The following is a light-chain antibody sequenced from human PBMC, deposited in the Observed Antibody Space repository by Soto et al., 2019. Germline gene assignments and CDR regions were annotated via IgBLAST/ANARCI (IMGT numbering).Light chain of an antibody. Sequence: EIVLTQSPDTLSLSPGERATLSCRASQSVTTSLAWYQQKTGQPPRLLIYDASNRATGIPARFSGSGSGTDFTLTISSLEPEDFAVYYCQQRSNWITFGQGTRLEIK. CDR1: QSVTTS. J-gene: IGKJ5*01. V-gene: IGKV3-11*01. CDR2: DAS. CDR3: QQRSNWIT.